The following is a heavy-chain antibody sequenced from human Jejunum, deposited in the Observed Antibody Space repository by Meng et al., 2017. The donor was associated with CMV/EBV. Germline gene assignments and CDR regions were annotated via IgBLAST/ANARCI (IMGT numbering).Heavy chain of an antibody. V-gene: IGHV3-33*06. CDR2: IWYDGSKS. CDR3: AKDLAVGRIWFDP. Sequence: SGFRFSIFGFHWVRQAPGKGLEWLADIWYDGSKSYYADSVRGRFTISRDDSKSTLYLQMNNLRAEDTAVYYCAKDLAVGRIWFDPWGQGTLVTVSS. CDR1: GFRFSIFG. J-gene: IGHJ5*02. D-gene: IGHD6-19*01.